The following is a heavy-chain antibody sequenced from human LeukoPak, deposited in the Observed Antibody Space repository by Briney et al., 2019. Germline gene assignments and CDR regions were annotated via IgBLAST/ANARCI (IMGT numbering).Heavy chain of an antibody. V-gene: IGHV3-30*18. CDR3: AKGGSGSRGDIMDV. Sequence: GGSLRLSWAASGFTFSSYGMHWVRQAPGKGLEWVAVISYDGSNKYYADSVKGRFTISRDNSKNTLYLQMNSLRAEDTAVYYCAKGGSGSRGDIMDVWGKGTTVTVSS. CDR2: ISYDGSNK. CDR1: GFTFSSYG. J-gene: IGHJ6*04. D-gene: IGHD3-10*01.